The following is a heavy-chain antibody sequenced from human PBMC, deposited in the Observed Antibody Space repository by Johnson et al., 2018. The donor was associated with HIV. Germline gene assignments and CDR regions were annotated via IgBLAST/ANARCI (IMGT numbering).Heavy chain of an antibody. V-gene: IGHV3-66*01. CDR1: GFTFSTNW. CDR2: IYSGGST. Sequence: VQLVESGGDLVQPGGSLRLSCVGSGFTFSTNWMHWVRQAPGKGLVWVSVIYSGGSTYYADSVKGRFTISRDNAKNSLYLQMNSLRAEDTALYYCAKDRVGATDANAFDIWGQGTMVTVSS. J-gene: IGHJ3*02. CDR3: AKDRVGATDANAFDI. D-gene: IGHD1-26*01.